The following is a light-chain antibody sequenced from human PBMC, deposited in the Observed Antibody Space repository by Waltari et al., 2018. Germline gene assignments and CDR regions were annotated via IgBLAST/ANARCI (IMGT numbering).Light chain of an antibody. CDR1: QSLVHTDGKIY. V-gene: IGKV2-30*02. J-gene: IGKJ1*01. Sequence: DVVMTQSPLTLPVTLGQPASISCRSSQSLVHTDGKIYLNWFQQRPGQSPRRLIYKVSNRDSGVPDRFSGSGSGTDFTLKISGVEAEDVGVDYCMQATQWPLTFGQGTRVEIK. CDR2: KVS. CDR3: MQATQWPLT.